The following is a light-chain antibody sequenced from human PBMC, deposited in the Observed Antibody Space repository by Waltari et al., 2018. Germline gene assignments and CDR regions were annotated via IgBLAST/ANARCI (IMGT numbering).Light chain of an antibody. CDR3: QQRNNWPPRYT. CDR2: NAS. J-gene: IGKJ2*01. V-gene: IGKV3-11*01. CDR1: QSVSSY. Sequence: EIVLTQSPATLSLSPGERATLSCRASQSVSSYLAWYQQKPGQAPRLLIYNASNRATGSPARFSGGVSGTDFTLTISSLEPEDFAVYYCQQRNNWPPRYTFGQGTKLEIK.